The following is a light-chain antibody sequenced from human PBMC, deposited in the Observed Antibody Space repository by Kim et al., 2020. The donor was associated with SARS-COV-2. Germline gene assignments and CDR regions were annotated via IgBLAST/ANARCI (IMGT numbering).Light chain of an antibody. CDR2: QDS. V-gene: IGLV3-1*01. CDR1: KLGDKY. J-gene: IGLJ1*01. CDR3: QAWDSSTLYV. Sequence: VSPGQTASITCSGDKLGDKYACWYQQKPGQSPVLVIYQDSKRPSGNPERFSGSNSGNTATLTISGTQAMDEADYYCQAWDSSTLYVFGTGTKVTVL.